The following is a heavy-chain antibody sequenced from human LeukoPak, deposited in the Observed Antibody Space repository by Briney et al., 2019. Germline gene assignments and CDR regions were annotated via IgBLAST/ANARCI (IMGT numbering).Heavy chain of an antibody. CDR1: GYTFTSHY. D-gene: IGHD3-16*02. CDR3: ARDRTNYDYVWGSYRFMSNNWFDP. V-gene: IGHV1-46*03. Sequence: ASVKVPCKASGYTFTSHYMHWVRQAPGQGLEWMGIINPGGGSTSYAQKFQGRVTMTRDTSTSTVYMELSSLRSEDTAVYYCARDRTNYDYVWGSYRFMSNNWFDPWGQGTLVTVSS. J-gene: IGHJ5*02. CDR2: INPGGGST.